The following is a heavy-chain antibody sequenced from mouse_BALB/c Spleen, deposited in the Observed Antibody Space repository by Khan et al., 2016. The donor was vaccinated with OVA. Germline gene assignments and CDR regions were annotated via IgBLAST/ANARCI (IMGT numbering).Heavy chain of an antibody. J-gene: IGHJ2*01. CDR1: GFSLTSYG. V-gene: IGHV2-9*02. CDR3: ARLEDI. D-gene: IGHD1-3*01. CDR2: IWAGGST. Sequence: VELVESGPGLVAPSQSLSITCTVSGFSLTSYGVHWVRQTPGKGLEWLGVIWAGGSTNYNSALMSRLSISKDNSKSQVCLKMNSLQAYDTAMCDCARLEDIWGQGTTLTVSS.